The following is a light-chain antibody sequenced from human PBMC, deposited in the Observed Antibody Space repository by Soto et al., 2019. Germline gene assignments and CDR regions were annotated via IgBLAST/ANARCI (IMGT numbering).Light chain of an antibody. V-gene: IGKV3-20*01. CDR1: QSVGRNY. CDR3: QQYASSPLT. CDR2: GAS. Sequence: EIVLKQSPGTLSVSPGERATLSCRASQSVGRNYLAWYQQKPGQAPRLLIYGASSRATGIPDRFSGSGSGTDFTLSISRLEPEDFAVYYCQQYASSPLTFGGGTKVETK. J-gene: IGKJ4*01.